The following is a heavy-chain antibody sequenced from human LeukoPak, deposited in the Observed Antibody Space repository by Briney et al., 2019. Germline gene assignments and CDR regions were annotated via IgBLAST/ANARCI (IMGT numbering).Heavy chain of an antibody. Sequence: PGGSLRLSCAASGFTFSSYGMSWVRQAPGKGLEWVSAISGSGGSTYYADSVKGRFTISRDNSKNTLYLQMNSLRAEDTAVYYCAKVGEQWLVTHFWFDPWGQGTLVTVSS. CDR1: GFTFSSYG. J-gene: IGHJ5*02. V-gene: IGHV3-23*01. CDR2: ISGSGGST. CDR3: AKVGEQWLVTHFWFDP. D-gene: IGHD6-19*01.